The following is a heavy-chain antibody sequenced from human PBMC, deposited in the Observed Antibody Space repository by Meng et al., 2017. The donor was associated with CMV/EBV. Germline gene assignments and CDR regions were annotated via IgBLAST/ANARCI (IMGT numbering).Heavy chain of an antibody. V-gene: IGHV3-21*01. Sequence: GGSLRLSCAASGFTFSSYSMIWVRQAPGKGLEWVSSISSSSSYIYYADSVKGRFTISRDNAKNSLYLQMNSLRAEDTAVYYCARDRLVRDTIFGVDYYGMDVWGQGTTVTVSS. D-gene: IGHD3-3*01. CDR3: ARDRLVRDTIFGVDYYGMDV. CDR1: GFTFSSYS. CDR2: ISSSSSYI. J-gene: IGHJ6*02.